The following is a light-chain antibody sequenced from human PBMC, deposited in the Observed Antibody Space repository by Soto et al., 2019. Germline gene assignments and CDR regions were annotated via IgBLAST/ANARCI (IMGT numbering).Light chain of an antibody. CDR3: QQRSNWPPEVT. Sequence: EIVLTQSPDTLSLSPGERATLSCRAGQSVRSSLAWYQQKPGQAPRLLIYDASNRATGIPARFSGSGSGTDFTLTISSLEPEDFAVYYCQQRSNWPPEVTFGPGTKVDIK. CDR1: QSVRSS. V-gene: IGKV3-11*01. CDR2: DAS. J-gene: IGKJ3*01.